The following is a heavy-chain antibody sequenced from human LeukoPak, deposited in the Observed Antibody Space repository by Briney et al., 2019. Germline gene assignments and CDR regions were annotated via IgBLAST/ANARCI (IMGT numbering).Heavy chain of an antibody. J-gene: IGHJ4*02. CDR1: GFTFSSYS. CDR2: ISSSSSYI. Sequence: GGSLRLSCAASGFTFSSYSMNWVRQAPGKGLEWVSSISSSSSYIYYADSVKGRFTISRDNAKNSLYLQMNSLRAEDTAVHYCAREYGIAAAGPDYWGQGTLVTVSS. CDR3: AREYGIAAAGPDY. D-gene: IGHD6-13*01. V-gene: IGHV3-21*01.